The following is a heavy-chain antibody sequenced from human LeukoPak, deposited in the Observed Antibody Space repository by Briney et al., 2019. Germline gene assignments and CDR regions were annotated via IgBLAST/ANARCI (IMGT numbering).Heavy chain of an antibody. Sequence: GGSLRLSCAASGFTFDDYAMHWVRHAPGKGREWVSGISGNSGSIGYADSVKGRFTISRDNAKNSLYLQMNSLRAEDTALYYCAPAGIVGAPFDYWGQGTLVTVSS. CDR3: APAGIVGAPFDY. V-gene: IGHV3-9*01. D-gene: IGHD1-26*01. CDR2: ISGNSGSI. CDR1: GFTFDDYA. J-gene: IGHJ4*02.